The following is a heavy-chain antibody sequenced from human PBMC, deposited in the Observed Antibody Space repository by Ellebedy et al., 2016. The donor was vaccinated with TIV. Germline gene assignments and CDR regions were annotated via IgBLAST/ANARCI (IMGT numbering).Heavy chain of an antibody. CDR1: GGSFNDDY. Sequence: SETLSLXXAVFGGSFNDDYWSWIRQSPGKGLEWIGEINHGGSTNYNPSLKSRVTISVDTSTNRFSLKLNAVSAADTAVYFCARTTEGYSRRGGGSYSYYMDVWGTGTTVIVSS. V-gene: IGHV4-34*01. J-gene: IGHJ6*03. CDR3: ARTTEGYSRRGGGSYSYYMDV. D-gene: IGHD5-12*01. CDR2: INHGGST.